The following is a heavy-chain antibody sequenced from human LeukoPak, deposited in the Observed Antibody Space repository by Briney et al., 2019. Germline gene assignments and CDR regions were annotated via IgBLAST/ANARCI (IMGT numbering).Heavy chain of an antibody. D-gene: IGHD3-22*01. CDR1: GGTFSSYA. J-gene: IGHJ5*02. CDR3: ARGSLVVVIRWFDP. CDR2: IIPILGIV. V-gene: IGHV1-69*04. Sequence: SVKVSCKASGGTFSSYAISWVRQAPGQGLEWMGRIIPILGIVNYAQKFQGRVTITADKSTSTAYMELSSLRSEDTAVYYCARGSLVVVIRWFDPWDQGTLVTVSS.